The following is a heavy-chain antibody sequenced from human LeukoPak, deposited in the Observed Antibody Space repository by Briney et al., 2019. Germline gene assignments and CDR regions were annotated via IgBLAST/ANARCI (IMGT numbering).Heavy chain of an antibody. CDR1: GFTVSTNY. D-gene: IGHD6-19*01. CDR2: IYSGGST. V-gene: IGHV3-66*01. CDR3: ARVSQWLSYYSDY. Sequence: PGGSLRLSCVVSGFTVSTNYMSWVRQAPGKGLEWVSLIYSGGSTYYADSVTARFIISRDNSKNTLYLQMNSLRAEDTAVYYCARVSQWLSYYSDYWGQGTLVTVSS. J-gene: IGHJ4*02.